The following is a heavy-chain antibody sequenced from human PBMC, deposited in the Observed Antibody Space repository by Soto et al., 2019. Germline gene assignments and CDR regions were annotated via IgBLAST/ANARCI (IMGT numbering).Heavy chain of an antibody. CDR2: IYYSGST. CDR3: ASSNSNYELFDY. D-gene: IGHD4-4*01. V-gene: IGHV4-39*01. J-gene: IGHJ4*01. Sequence: PSETLSLTCTVSGGSISSSSYYWGWIRQPPGKGLEWIGSIYYSGSTYYNPSLKSRVTISVGTSKNQFSLKLSSVTAADTAVYYCASSNSNYELFDYWGHGTLVTVSS. CDR1: GGSISSSSYY.